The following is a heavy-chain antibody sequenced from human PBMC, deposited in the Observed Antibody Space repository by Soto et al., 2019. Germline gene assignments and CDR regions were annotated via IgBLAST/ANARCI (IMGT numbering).Heavy chain of an antibody. J-gene: IGHJ5*02. V-gene: IGHV1-2*02. D-gene: IGHD2-2*01. CDR1: GYTFTGYY. Sequence: QVQLVQSGAEVKKPGASVKVSCKASGYTFTGYYMHWVRQAPGQGLEWMGWINPNSGGTNYAQKFQGRATMTRDTSISTAYMELSRLRSDDTAVYYCAAGIVVVPAAMGSTNWFDPWGQGTLVTVSS. CDR3: AAGIVVVPAAMGSTNWFDP. CDR2: INPNSGGT.